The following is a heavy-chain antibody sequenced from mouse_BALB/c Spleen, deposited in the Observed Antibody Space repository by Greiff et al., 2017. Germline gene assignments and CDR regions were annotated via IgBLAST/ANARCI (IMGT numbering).Heavy chain of an antibody. CDR1: GFSLTDYG. CDR2: IWGDGST. CDR3: ARDSRFAY. J-gene: IGHJ3*01. Sequence: VQLVESGPGLVAPSQSLSITCTVSGFSLTDYGVNWVRQPPGKGLEWLGMIWGDGSTDYNSALKSRLSISKDNSKSQVFLKMNSLQTDDTARYYCARDSRFAYWGQGTLVTVSA. V-gene: IGHV2-6-7*01.